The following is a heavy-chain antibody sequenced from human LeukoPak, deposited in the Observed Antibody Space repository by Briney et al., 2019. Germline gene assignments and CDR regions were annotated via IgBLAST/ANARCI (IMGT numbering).Heavy chain of an antibody. J-gene: IGHJ4*02. CDR1: GGSVSSGSYY. CDR2: IYYSGST. V-gene: IGHV4-61*01. CDR3: ARAREFDFWSGKYYFDY. D-gene: IGHD3-3*01. Sequence: SETLSLTCTVSGGSVSSGSYYWSWIRQPPGKGLEWIGYIYYSGSTNYNPSLKSRVTISVDTSKNQFSLKLSSVTAADTVVYYCARAREFDFWSGKYYFDYWGQGTLVTVSS.